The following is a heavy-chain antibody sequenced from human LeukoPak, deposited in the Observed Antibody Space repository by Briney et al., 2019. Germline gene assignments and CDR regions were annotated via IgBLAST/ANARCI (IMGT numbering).Heavy chain of an antibody. CDR1: GFTLSSYA. CDR2: TSGSGGST. Sequence: GGSLRLSCAASGFTLSSYAMSWVRQAPGKGLEWVSSTSGSGGSTYYADSVKGRFTISRDDSKNTLYLQMNSLRAEDTAVYYCARVRYGELDVWGQGTTVTVSS. V-gene: IGHV3-23*01. CDR3: ARVRYGELDV. D-gene: IGHD4-17*01. J-gene: IGHJ6*02.